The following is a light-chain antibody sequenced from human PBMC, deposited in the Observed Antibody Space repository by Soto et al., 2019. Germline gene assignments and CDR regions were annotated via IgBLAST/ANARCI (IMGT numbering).Light chain of an antibody. J-gene: IGKJ1*01. CDR2: GAS. CDR3: LQDYNYPRT. V-gene: IGKV3-20*01. Sequence: EIVLTQSPGTLSLSPGERATLSCRAGQSVSSSYLAWYQQKPGQAPRLLIYGASSRATGIPDRFSGSGSGTDFTLTISRLEPEDFATYYCLQDYNYPRTFGQGTKVDIK. CDR1: QSVSSSY.